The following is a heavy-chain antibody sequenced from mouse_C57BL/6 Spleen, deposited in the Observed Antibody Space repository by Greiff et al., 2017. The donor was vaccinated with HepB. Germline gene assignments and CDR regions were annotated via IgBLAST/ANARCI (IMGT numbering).Heavy chain of an antibody. Sequence: QVHVKQPGAELVKPGASVKLSCKASGYTFTSYWMQWVKQRPGQGLEWIGEIDPSDSYTNYNQKFKGKATLTVDTSSSTAYMQLSSLTSEDSAVYYCASFTTVVATKNYWGQGTTLTVSS. CDR3: ASFTTVVATKNY. D-gene: IGHD1-1*01. V-gene: IGHV1-50*01. J-gene: IGHJ2*01. CDR2: IDPSDSYT. CDR1: GYTFTSYW.